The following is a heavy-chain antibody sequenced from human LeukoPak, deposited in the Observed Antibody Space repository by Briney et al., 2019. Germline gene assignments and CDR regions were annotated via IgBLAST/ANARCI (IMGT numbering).Heavy chain of an antibody. CDR2: IFSKDEK. V-gene: IGHV2-26*01. CDR1: GFSLSNARMG. J-gene: IGHJ4*02. D-gene: IGHD2-2*01. CDR3: AQRYCSSTSCYGAED. Sequence: SGPTLVNPTETLTLTCTVSGFSLSNARMGVSWIRQPPGKALEWLAHIFSKDEKSYSTSLKSRLTISKATSKSQVVLTMTNMDPADTATYYCAQRYCSSTSCYGAEDWGQRTLVTVSS.